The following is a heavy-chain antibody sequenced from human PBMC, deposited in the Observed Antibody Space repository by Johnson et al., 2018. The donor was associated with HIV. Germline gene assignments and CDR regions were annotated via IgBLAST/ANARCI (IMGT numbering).Heavy chain of an antibody. D-gene: IGHD3-10*01. CDR2: IRYDGSNK. V-gene: IGHV3-30-3*01. CDR3: AKDKTLYGSGTFDAFDI. Sequence: QVQLVESGGGVVQPGRSLRLSCAASGFTFSSYAMHWVRQAPGKGLEWVAVIRYDGSNKYYADSVKGRFTISRDNSKNTLYLQMNSLRTEDTAVYYCAKDKTLYGSGTFDAFDIWGQGTMVTVSS. J-gene: IGHJ3*02. CDR1: GFTFSSYA.